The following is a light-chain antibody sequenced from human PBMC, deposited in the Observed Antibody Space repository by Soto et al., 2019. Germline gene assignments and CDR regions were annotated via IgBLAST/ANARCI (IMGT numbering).Light chain of an antibody. Sequence: EIVMTQSPATLSVSPGERATLSCRASQSLNNNLAWYQQKPGQAPRLLIYSAHTRATGVPARFSGSGSGTELTIAIRSLPSEGLAVFSCQMYHQWPLTFGGGTNVE. V-gene: IGKV3-15*01. CDR1: QSLNNN. CDR2: SAH. CDR3: QMYHQWPLT. J-gene: IGKJ4*01.